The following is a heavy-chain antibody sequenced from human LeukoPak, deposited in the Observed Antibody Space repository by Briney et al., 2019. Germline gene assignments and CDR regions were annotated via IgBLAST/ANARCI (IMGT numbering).Heavy chain of an antibody. CDR1: GFTFSSYV. Sequence: GGSPRLSCAASGFTFSSYVMSWVRQTPGKGLEWVSTIVPSGGSTYYADSVKGRFTISRDNSKNTLHLQMNSLRVEDTAVYYCATRGTTATKYIEHWGQGTLVTVSS. D-gene: IGHD1-1*01. CDR3: ATRGTTATKYIEH. CDR2: IVPSGGST. J-gene: IGHJ4*02. V-gene: IGHV3-23*01.